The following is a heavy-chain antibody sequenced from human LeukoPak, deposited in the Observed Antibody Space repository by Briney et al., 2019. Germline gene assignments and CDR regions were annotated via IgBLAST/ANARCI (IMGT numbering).Heavy chain of an antibody. Sequence: ASVKVSCKASGYTFTGYYMHWVRQAPGQGLEWMGWINPNSGGTNYAQKFQGRVTMTRDTSISTAYMELSRLRSDDTAVYYCARDRARSVVTARHFDYWGQGTLVTVSS. J-gene: IGHJ4*02. CDR1: GYTFTGYY. V-gene: IGHV1-2*02. CDR3: ARDRARSVVTARHFDY. CDR2: INPNSGGT. D-gene: IGHD2-21*02.